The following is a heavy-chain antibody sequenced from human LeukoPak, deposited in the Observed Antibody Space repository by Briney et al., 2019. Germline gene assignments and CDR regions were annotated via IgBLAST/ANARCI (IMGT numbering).Heavy chain of an antibody. J-gene: IGHJ5*02. CDR2: IKQDGSEK. V-gene: IGHV3-7*01. CDR3: ARAGRFLEWSPWTSPFDP. D-gene: IGHD3-3*01. Sequence: PGGSLRLSCAAFGFTFSSYWMSWVRQAPGKGLEWVANIKQDGSEKYYVDSVKGRFTISRDNAKNSLYLQMNSLRAEDTAVYYCARAGRFLEWSPWTSPFDPWGQGTLVTVSS. CDR1: GFTFSSYW.